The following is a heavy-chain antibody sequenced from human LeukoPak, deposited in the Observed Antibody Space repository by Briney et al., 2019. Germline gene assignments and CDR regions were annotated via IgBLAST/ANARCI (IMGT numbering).Heavy chain of an antibody. D-gene: IGHD5-18*01. CDR1: GGSINTYY. CDR2: MQSSGIS. Sequence: SETLSLTCSVSGGSINTYYWSWIRQPPGKGLEWIGYMQSSGISKYNPSLKSRVNIFVDTSTNQFVLNLMSVTAADTAVKYFARYERHSYGRYFDHWGQGMLVTVSS. CDR3: ARYERHSYGRYFDH. V-gene: IGHV4-59*01. J-gene: IGHJ4*02.